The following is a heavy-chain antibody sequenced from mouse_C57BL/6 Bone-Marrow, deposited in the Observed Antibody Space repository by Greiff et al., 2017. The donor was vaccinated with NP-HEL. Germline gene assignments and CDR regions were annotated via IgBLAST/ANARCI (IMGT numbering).Heavy chain of an antibody. CDR3: AKGYRFAY. CDR1: GSTFSDYG. CDR2: ISSGSSTI. D-gene: IGHD2-14*01. Sequence: EVMLVESGGGLVKPGGSLKLSCAASGSTFSDYGMHWVRQAPEKGLEWVAYISSGSSTIYYADTVKGRFTISRDNAKNTLFLQMTSLRAEDTAMYYCAKGYRFAYWGQGTLVTVSA. V-gene: IGHV5-17*01. J-gene: IGHJ3*01.